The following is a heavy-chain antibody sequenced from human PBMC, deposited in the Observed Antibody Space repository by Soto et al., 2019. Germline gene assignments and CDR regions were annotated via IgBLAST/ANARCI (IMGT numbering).Heavy chain of an antibody. D-gene: IGHD3-22*01. J-gene: IGHJ5*02. CDR1: GGSFSGYY. CDR2: INHSGST. V-gene: IGHV4-34*01. Sequence: QVQLQQWGAGLLKPSETLSLTCAVYGGSFSGYYWSWIRQPPGKGLEWIGEINHSGSTNYNPSLKSRVTISVDTSKTPFSLKLSSVTAADTAVYYCARGLPETPDRSGYWFDPWGQGTLVTVSS. CDR3: ARGLPETPDRSGYWFDP.